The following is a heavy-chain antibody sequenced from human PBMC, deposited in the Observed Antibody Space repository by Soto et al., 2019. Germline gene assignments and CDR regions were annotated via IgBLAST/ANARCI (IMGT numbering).Heavy chain of an antibody. Sequence: SETLSLTCTVSGGSISSYYWSWIRQPPGKGLEWIGYIYYSGSTNYNPSLKSRVTISVDTSKNQFSLKLSSVTAADTAVYYCARGGFGELVGDDAFDIWGQGTMVTVSS. CDR1: GGSISSYY. D-gene: IGHD3-10*01. CDR2: IYYSGST. CDR3: ARGGFGELVGDDAFDI. V-gene: IGHV4-59*01. J-gene: IGHJ3*02.